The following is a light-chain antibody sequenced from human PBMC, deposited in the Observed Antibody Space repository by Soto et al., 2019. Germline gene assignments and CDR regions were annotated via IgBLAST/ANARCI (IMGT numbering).Light chain of an antibody. CDR2: AAS. J-gene: IGKJ1*01. CDR3: QQSYSSPPT. Sequence: DIQMTKYPSSLSASVEDRVIITCLASQSISNHLNWYQQKPGKAPKLLIFAASSLQSGVPSRFSGSRSGPDFTLTISSLQPEDFATYYCQQSYSSPPTFGQGTKVDIK. CDR1: QSISNH. V-gene: IGKV1-39*01.